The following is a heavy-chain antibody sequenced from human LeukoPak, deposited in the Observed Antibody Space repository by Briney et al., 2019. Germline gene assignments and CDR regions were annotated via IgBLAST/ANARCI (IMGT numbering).Heavy chain of an antibody. D-gene: IGHD6-19*01. Sequence: GGSLRLSRAASGFTFSSYSMNWVRQAPGKGLEWVSSISSSSSYIYYADSVKGRFTISRDNAKNSLYLQMNSLRAEDTAVYYCARVIAVAGGDYWGQGTLVTVSS. CDR1: GFTFSSYS. CDR2: ISSSSSYI. J-gene: IGHJ4*02. V-gene: IGHV3-21*01. CDR3: ARVIAVAGGDY.